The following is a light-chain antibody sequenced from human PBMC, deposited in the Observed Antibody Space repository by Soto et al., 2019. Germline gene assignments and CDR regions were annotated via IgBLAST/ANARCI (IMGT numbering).Light chain of an antibody. CDR3: QQYGSAPWT. J-gene: IGKJ1*01. CDR1: LSVASNY. V-gene: IGKV3-20*01. CDR2: AAS. Sequence: EIVLTQSPGTLPLSPGERATLSCRASLSVASNYLAWYQQKPGQAPRHLIYAASGRATGIPDRFSGSGSGTDFTLTITRLEPEDFAVYYCQQYGSAPWTFGQGTKVEIK.